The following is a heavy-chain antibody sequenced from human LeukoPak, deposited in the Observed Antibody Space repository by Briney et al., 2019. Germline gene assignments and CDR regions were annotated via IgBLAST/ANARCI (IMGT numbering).Heavy chain of an antibody. Sequence: GASVKVSCKASGHTSTTYAIHWVRQAPGQGLEWMGWINAGNGNIKYSQKLQGRVTITGDTSASTAYMELSSLRSEDTAVYYCARGYCSSTSCYMDVWGQGTTAT. CDR3: ARGYCSSTSCYMDV. CDR2: INAGNGNI. D-gene: IGHD2-2*01. CDR1: GHTSTTYA. J-gene: IGHJ6*02. V-gene: IGHV1-3*01.